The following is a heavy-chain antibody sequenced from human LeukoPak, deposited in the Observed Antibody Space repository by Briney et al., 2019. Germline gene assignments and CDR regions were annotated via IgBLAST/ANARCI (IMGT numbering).Heavy chain of an antibody. V-gene: IGHV3-64*01. CDR3: ARLTNYYYDSSGYYYSPSYYFDY. J-gene: IGHJ4*02. CDR1: GFTFSSYA. D-gene: IGHD3-22*01. Sequence: GGSLRLSCAASGFTFSSYAMHWVRQAPGKGLEYVSGISSNGGSTYYANSVKDRFTISRDNSKNTLYLQMGSLRAEDMAVYHCARLTNYYYDSSGYYYSPSYYFDYWGQGTLVTVSS. CDR2: ISSNGGST.